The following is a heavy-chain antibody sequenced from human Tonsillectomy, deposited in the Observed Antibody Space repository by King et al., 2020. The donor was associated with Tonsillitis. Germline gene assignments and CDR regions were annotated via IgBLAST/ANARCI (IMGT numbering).Heavy chain of an antibody. Sequence: VQLVESGGGLVQPGGSLRVSCAASGFTFSSYAMSWVRQAPGKGLEWVSGISGSGGSTYHADSVKGRFTISRDNSKNTLYLQMNSLRAEEPAVYYCAKIPLFSGRYDYYYGMDVWGQGTTVTVSS. CDR1: GFTFSSYA. V-gene: IGHV3-23*04. J-gene: IGHJ6*02. D-gene: IGHD1-26*01. CDR3: AKIPLFSGRYDYYYGMDV. CDR2: ISGSGGST.